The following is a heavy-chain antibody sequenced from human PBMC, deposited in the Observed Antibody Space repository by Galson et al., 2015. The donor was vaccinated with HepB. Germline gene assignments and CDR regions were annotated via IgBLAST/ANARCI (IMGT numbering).Heavy chain of an antibody. CDR2: IVPMFITA. Sequence: SVKVSCKASGDTFSNHAITWVRQAPGQGLEWMGGIVPMFITANYAQKFQGRITITADESTATAYMKLNSLTSDDTAVYYCARTGSLAARPAFDFWGQGTLVTVSS. CDR3: ARTGSLAARPAFDF. CDR1: GDTFSNHA. J-gene: IGHJ4*02. D-gene: IGHD6-6*01. V-gene: IGHV1-69*13.